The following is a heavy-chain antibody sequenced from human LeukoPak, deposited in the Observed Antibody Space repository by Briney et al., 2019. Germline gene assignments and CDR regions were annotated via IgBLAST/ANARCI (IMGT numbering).Heavy chain of an antibody. Sequence: SETLSLTCTVSGGSISSSSYYWGWIRQPPGKGLEWIGSIYYSGSTYYNPSLKSRVTISVDTSKNQFSLKLSSVTAADTAVYYCARVLLGSTYGMDVWGQGTTVTVSS. CDR1: GGSISSSSYY. D-gene: IGHD2-15*01. J-gene: IGHJ6*02. CDR3: ARVLLGSTYGMDV. V-gene: IGHV4-39*07. CDR2: IYYSGST.